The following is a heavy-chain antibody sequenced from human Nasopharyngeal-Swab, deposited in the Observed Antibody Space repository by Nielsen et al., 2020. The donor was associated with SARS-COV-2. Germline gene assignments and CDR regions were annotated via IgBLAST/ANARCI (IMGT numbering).Heavy chain of an antibody. CDR1: GFTVSSNY. D-gene: IGHD3-10*01. J-gene: IGHJ6*02. V-gene: IGHV4-34*01. CDR3: ARHRSYYYGSGSYYGAYYYYGLDV. Sequence: EPLKISCAASGFTVSSNYMSWVRQPPGKGLEWIGEINHSGSTDYNPSLKSRVTISVDTSKNQFSLKLSSVTAADTAVYYCARHRSYYYGSGSYYGAYYYYGLDVWGQGTTVTVSS. CDR2: INHSGST.